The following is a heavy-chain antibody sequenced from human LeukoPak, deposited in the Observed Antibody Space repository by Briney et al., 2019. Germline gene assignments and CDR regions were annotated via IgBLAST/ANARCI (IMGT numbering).Heavy chain of an antibody. V-gene: IGHV3-23*01. CDR2: ISGSGGST. D-gene: IGHD3-22*01. J-gene: IGHJ3*02. Sequence: GGSLRLSCAASGFTFSSYGMHWVRQAPGKGLEWVSAISGSGGSTYYTDSVKGRFIISRDNSKNTLSLQMNSLTADDTAVYYCVRGPRYYDDSGFHYGVFDIWGQGTVVTVSS. CDR3: VRGPRYYDDSGFHYGVFDI. CDR1: GFTFSSYG.